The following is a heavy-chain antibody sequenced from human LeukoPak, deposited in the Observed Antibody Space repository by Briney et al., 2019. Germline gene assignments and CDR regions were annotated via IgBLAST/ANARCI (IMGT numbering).Heavy chain of an antibody. CDR3: ARTPNYGSGSLFFWFDS. J-gene: IGHJ5*01. CDR2: ISTYNGDT. Sequence: GASVKVSCKASGYTFTGYYIHWVRQAPGQGLEWMGWISTYNGDTYYPQKVQGRVTMTTDTSTTTGYMELRSLRSDDTAVYYCARTPNYGSGSLFFWFDSWGQGTLVTVSS. V-gene: IGHV1-18*04. D-gene: IGHD3-10*01. CDR1: GYTFTGYY.